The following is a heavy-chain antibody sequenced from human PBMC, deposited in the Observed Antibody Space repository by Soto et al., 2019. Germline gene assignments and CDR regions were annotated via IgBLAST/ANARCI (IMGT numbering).Heavy chain of an antibody. CDR1: GYTFTGHY. CDR2: IGPETGAT. D-gene: IGHD1-26*01. Sequence: ASVKVSCKASGYTFTGHYIHWVRQAPKQGTEWVGEIGPETGATRYAQKFQGRVTMTRDMSITTVYMELNNLSPDDTAVYYCGRGRSGQIVVFYWGQGTPVTVSS. CDR3: GRGRSGQIVVFY. V-gene: IGHV1-2*02. J-gene: IGHJ4*02.